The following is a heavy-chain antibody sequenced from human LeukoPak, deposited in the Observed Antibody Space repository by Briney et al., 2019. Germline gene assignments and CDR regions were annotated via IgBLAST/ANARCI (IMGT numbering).Heavy chain of an antibody. Sequence: GGSLRLSCAASGFTFSSYGMSWVRQAPGKGLEWVSFITTSGATTSYADSVKGRFTISRDNPRNTLYMQMNSLRAEDTAVYYCARAMVRGRPFDYWGQGTLVTVSS. V-gene: IGHV3-23*01. CDR3: ARAMVRGRPFDY. J-gene: IGHJ4*02. D-gene: IGHD3-10*01. CDR2: ITTSGATT. CDR1: GFTFSSYG.